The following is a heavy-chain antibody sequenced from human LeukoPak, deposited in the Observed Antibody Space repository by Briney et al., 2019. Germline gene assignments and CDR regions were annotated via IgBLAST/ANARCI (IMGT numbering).Heavy chain of an antibody. Sequence: GGSLRLSCAASGFTFSNYAMRWVRQAPGKGLEWVSSIDYDGGSGHYADSVKGRFTISRDNSNNTLFLHLNSLRGEDTAVYYCTRNSGWYGLSWGQGTLVTVSS. V-gene: IGHV3-23*01. CDR3: TRNSGWYGLS. J-gene: IGHJ1*01. CDR2: IDYDGGSG. D-gene: IGHD6-19*01. CDR1: GFTFSNYA.